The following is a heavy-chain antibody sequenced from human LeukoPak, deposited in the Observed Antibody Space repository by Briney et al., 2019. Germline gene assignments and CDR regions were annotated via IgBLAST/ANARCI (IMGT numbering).Heavy chain of an antibody. D-gene: IGHD3-16*02. J-gene: IGHJ1*01. V-gene: IGHV3-23*01. CDR1: GFTFSSYA. Sequence: GGSLRLSCAASGFTFSSYAMSWVRQAPGKGPEWVSAISGSGGSTYYADSVKGRFTISRDDSKNTLYLQMNSLRAEDTAVYYCAKDSMITFGGVIVRRYFQHWGQGTLVTVSS. CDR3: AKDSMITFGGVIVRRYFQH. CDR2: ISGSGGST.